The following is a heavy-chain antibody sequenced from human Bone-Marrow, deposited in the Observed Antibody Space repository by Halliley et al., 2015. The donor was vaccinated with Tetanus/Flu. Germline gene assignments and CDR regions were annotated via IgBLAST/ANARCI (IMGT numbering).Heavy chain of an antibody. CDR3: ATLGYYGGQGFGH. D-gene: IGHD2-15*01. J-gene: IGHJ4*02. V-gene: IGHV4-59*08. CDR1: GGSIGSHF. Sequence: TLSLTCTLPGGSIGSHFWCWIRQPPGRGLEWIGCYYYSGSTYYNPSLKSPVAISTDTSKNQFSLRLSSVTATDTAVYYCATLGYYGGQGFGHRGQG. CDR2: YYYSGST.